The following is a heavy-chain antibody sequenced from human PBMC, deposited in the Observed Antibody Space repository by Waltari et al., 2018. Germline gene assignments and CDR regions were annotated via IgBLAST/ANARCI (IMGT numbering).Heavy chain of an antibody. D-gene: IGHD6-13*01. J-gene: IGHJ4*02. CDR3: ARDTILLAAAGPFDY. Sequence: QVQLVESGGGVVQPGRSLRLSCAASGFTFSSYGMHWVRQAPGKGLEWVAVIWYDGSNKYYADSVKGRFTIPRDNSKNTLYLQMNSLRAEDTAVYYCARDTILLAAAGPFDYWGQGTLVTVSS. CDR1: GFTFSSYG. V-gene: IGHV3-33*01. CDR2: IWYDGSNK.